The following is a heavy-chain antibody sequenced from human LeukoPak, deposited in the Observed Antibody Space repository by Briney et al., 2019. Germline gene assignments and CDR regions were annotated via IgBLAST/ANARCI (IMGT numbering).Heavy chain of an antibody. Sequence: GGSLRLSCAASGFTFSNYSMAWVRQAPGKGLEWVADIKQDGSEKLYVNSVRGRFTISRDNDKMSLFLQMNSLRAEDTAVYYCARDNGVVHGVYYMDIWGKGTTVTVS. D-gene: IGHD3-3*01. CDR1: GFTFSNYS. CDR3: ARDNGVVHGVYYMDI. J-gene: IGHJ6*03. CDR2: IKQDGSEK. V-gene: IGHV3-7*01.